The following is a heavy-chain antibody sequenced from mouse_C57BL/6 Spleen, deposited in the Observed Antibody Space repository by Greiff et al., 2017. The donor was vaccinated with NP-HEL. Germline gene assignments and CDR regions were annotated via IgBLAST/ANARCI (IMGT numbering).Heavy chain of an antibody. D-gene: IGHD4-1*01. CDR1: GFSLTSYG. CDR2: IWRGGST. J-gene: IGHJ1*03. CDR3: AILTGDDWYFDV. Sequence: VKLEESGPGLVQPSQSLSITCTVSGFSLTSYGVHWVRQSPGQGLEWLGVIWRGGSTDYNAAFMSRLSITKDNSKSQVFFKMNSLQADDTAIYYCAILTGDDWYFDVWGTGTTVTVSS. V-gene: IGHV2-5*01.